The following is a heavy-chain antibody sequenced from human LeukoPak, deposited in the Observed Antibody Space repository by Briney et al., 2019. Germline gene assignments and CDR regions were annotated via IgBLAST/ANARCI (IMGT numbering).Heavy chain of an antibody. CDR2: INWIGDTT. CDR1: GFTFDDYG. J-gene: IGHJ1*01. CDR3: ATNPPGRTYLQD. Sequence: PGGSLRLSCAASGFTFDDYGMTWVRHVPGKGLEWIAEINWIGDTTRYGDSVKGRFTISRDNAKNSPDLQINSLRVEDTAFYYCATNPPGRTYLQDWGQGTLVTVSS. D-gene: IGHD1-1*01. V-gene: IGHV3-20*04.